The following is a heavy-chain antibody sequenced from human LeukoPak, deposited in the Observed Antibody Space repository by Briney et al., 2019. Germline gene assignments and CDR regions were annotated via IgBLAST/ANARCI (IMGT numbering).Heavy chain of an antibody. Sequence: GGSLRLSCEASGFTFSDAWMSWVRQAPGKGLEWVGRIKSKIDGGTIDYGAPVKGRFTISRDDSRNTLYLQMNSLKTEDTAVYYCTTRRQDGCWGQGTLVTVS. CDR2: IKSKIDGGTI. J-gene: IGHJ4*02. V-gene: IGHV3-15*01. D-gene: IGHD6-25*01. CDR1: GFTFSDAW. CDR3: TTRRQDGC.